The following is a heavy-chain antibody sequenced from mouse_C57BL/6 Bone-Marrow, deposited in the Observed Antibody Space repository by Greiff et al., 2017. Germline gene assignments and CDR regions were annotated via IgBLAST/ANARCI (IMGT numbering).Heavy chain of an antibody. V-gene: IGHV5-4*01. Sequence: EVQLVESGGGLVKPGGSLKLSCAASGFTFSSYAMSWVRQTPEKRLEWVATICDGGSYTYYPDNVKGRFTISRDNAKNKLYLQMSHLKSEDTAMYYCARDRGLCYAMDYWGQGTTVTVSS. D-gene: IGHD2-2*01. CDR1: GFTFSSYA. J-gene: IGHJ4*01. CDR2: ICDGGSYT. CDR3: ARDRGLCYAMDY.